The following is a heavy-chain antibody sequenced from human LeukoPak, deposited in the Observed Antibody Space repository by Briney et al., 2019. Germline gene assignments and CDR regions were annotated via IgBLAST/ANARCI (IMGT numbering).Heavy chain of an antibody. CDR2: ISCNSGSI. D-gene: IGHD3-10*01. Sequence: GRSLRLSCAVSGFTFDDYAIHRVRQAPGKSLEWVSGISCNSGSIGYADSVKGRFTISSDNAKNSLYLQMNSLRAEDMALYYCAKGSVGTLWFGALMPWGQGTLVTVSS. CDR3: AKGSVGTLWFGALMP. CDR1: GFTFDDYA. V-gene: IGHV3-9*03. J-gene: IGHJ5*02.